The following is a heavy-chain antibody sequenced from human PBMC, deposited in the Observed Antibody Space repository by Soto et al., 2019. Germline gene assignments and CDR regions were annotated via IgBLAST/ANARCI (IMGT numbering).Heavy chain of an antibody. J-gene: IGHJ3*02. CDR1: GFTFGSYA. CDR3: AKVNTMMVGSGNAYDM. V-gene: IGHV3-23*01. D-gene: IGHD3-22*01. Sequence: EVQLLESGGGFVQPGGSLRLSCAASGFTFGSYAMTWVRQARGKGLEWVSSISGGGAGTYYADSVKGRFTISRDNSKNTLYLQLNSLRAEDTAIYYCAKVNTMMVGSGNAYDMWGQGTMVTVSS. CDR2: ISGGGAGT.